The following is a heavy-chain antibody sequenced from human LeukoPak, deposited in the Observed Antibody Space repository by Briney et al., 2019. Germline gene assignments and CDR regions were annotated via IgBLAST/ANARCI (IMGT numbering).Heavy chain of an antibody. CDR2: ISSSSSYI. J-gene: IGHJ4*02. V-gene: IGHV3-21*01. Sequence: GGSLRLPCAASGFTFSSYSMNWVRQAPGKGLEWVSSISSSSSYIYYADSVKGRFTISRDNAKNSLYLQMNSLRAEDTAVYYCARDRSTYSGSYSGYWGQGTLVTVSS. CDR3: ARDRSTYSGSYSGY. CDR1: GFTFSSYS. D-gene: IGHD1-26*01.